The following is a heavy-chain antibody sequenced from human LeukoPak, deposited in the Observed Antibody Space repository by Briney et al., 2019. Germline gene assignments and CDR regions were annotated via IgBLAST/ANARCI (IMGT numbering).Heavy chain of an antibody. Sequence: KVGESLKISCKGSTGLFTGYWIGWVRRMPGKGLEWMGIIYPGDSDTRYSPSFQGQVTISVDKSTSTAYLQWSSLEASDTAIYYCARQRLGLAGTPDSYYYYYMDVWGKGTTVTISS. CDR2: IYPGDSDT. CDR3: ARQRLGLAGTPDSYYYYYMDV. CDR1: TGLFTGYW. D-gene: IGHD1-7*01. J-gene: IGHJ6*03. V-gene: IGHV5-51*01.